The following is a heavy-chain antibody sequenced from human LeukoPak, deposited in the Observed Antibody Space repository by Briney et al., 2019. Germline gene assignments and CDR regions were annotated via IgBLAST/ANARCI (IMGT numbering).Heavy chain of an antibody. V-gene: IGHV1-2*02. J-gene: IGHJ6*02. CDR2: INPNSGGT. CDR1: GYTFTGYY. Sequence: VASVKVSCKVSGYTFTGYYMHWVRQAPGQGLEWMGWINPNSGGTNYAQKFQGRVTMTRDTSISTAYMELSRLRSDDTAVYYCARDRVNWNDDVYYYYYYGMDVWGQGTTVTVSS. CDR3: ARDRVNWNDDVYYYYYYGMDV. D-gene: IGHD1-1*01.